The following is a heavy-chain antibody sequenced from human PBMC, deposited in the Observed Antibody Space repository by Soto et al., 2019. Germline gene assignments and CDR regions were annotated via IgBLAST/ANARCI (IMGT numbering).Heavy chain of an antibody. J-gene: IGHJ4*02. CDR3: AIGEGWLLDY. V-gene: IGHV1-3*05. D-gene: IGHD5-12*01. CDR2: INAGNGNT. CDR1: GYTFTSYA. Sequence: QVQLVQSGSEEKKPGASVKVSCNASGYTFTSYAMHWVRQAPGQRLEWMGWINAGNGNTNYSQKFQGRVTITRDTSASTACMELSSLRSEDTAVYYCAIGEGWLLDYWGQGTLVTVSS.